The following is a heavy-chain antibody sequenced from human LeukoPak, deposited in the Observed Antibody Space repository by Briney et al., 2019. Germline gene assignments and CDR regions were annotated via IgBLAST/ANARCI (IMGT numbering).Heavy chain of an antibody. J-gene: IGHJ4*02. Sequence: SVKVSCKASGGTLSSYAISWVRQAPGQGLEWMGRIIPILGIANYAQKFQGRVTITADKSTSTAYMELSSLRSEDTAVYYCASEYCSGGSCYYADYWGQGTLVTVSS. CDR3: ASEYCSGGSCYYADY. CDR1: GGTLSSYA. CDR2: IIPILGIA. D-gene: IGHD2-15*01. V-gene: IGHV1-69*04.